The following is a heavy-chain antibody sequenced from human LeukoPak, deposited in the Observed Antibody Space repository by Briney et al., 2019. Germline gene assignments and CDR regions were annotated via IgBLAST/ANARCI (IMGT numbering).Heavy chain of an antibody. V-gene: IGHV1-2*02. Sequence: VKVSCKASGYTFTGYYMHWVRQAPGQGLEWMGWINPNSGGTNYAQKFQGRVTMTRDTSISTAYMELSRLRSDDTAVYYCARDWEMATIKRNWFDPWGQGTLVTVSS. CDR3: ARDWEMATIKRNWFDP. J-gene: IGHJ5*02. D-gene: IGHD5-24*01. CDR2: INPNSGGT. CDR1: GYTFTGYY.